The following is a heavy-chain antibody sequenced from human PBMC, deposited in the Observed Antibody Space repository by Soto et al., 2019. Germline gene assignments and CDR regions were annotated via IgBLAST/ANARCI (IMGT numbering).Heavy chain of an antibody. Sequence: QVQLQESGPGLVKPSETLSLTCTVSGGSISSYYWSWIRQPPGKGLEWIGYIYYSGSTNYNPSLKSRVTISVDTSKNQFSLKLSSVTAADTAVYYYPRHQQWLIDYWGQGTLVTVSS. CDR3: PRHQQWLIDY. D-gene: IGHD6-19*01. J-gene: IGHJ4*02. CDR1: GGSISSYY. CDR2: IYYSGST. V-gene: IGHV4-59*08.